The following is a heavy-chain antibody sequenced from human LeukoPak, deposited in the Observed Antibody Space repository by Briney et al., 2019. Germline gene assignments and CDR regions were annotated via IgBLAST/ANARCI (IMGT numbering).Heavy chain of an antibody. Sequence: GGSLRLSCAASGLTFSSYAMHWVRQAPGKGLEWVAVISYDGSNKYYADSVKGRFTISRDNSKNTLYLQMNSLRAEDTAVYHCARGPAGYNWGQGTLVTVSS. CDR2: ISYDGSNK. CDR3: ARGPAGYN. J-gene: IGHJ4*02. CDR1: GLTFSSYA. D-gene: IGHD1-1*01. V-gene: IGHV3-30*14.